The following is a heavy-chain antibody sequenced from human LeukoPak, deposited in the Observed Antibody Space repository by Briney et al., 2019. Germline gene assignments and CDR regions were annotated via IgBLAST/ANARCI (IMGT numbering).Heavy chain of an antibody. CDR2: LHVSGIN. J-gene: IGHJ6*02. CDR1: GGSISNYY. V-gene: IGHV4-59*01. Sequence: SETLSLTCSVSGGSISNYYCTWIRQPPPKGLDYIGYLHVSGINDYNPSVKSRVTISIDGSMNQFSLELSSVTAADTAVYYCATMVRGAPFWYGVDVWGQGTTVTVSS. D-gene: IGHD3-10*01. CDR3: ATMVRGAPFWYGVDV.